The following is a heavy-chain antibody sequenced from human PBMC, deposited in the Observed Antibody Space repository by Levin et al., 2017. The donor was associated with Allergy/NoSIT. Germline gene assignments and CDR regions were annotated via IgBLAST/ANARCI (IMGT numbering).Heavy chain of an antibody. CDR1: GFTFSSYA. CDR3: AKVGFGFWSGYPDY. Sequence: GESLKISCAASGFTFSSYAMSWVRQAPGKGLEWVSAISGSGGSTYYADSVKGRFTISRDNSKNTLYLQMNSLRAEDTAVYYCAKVGFGFWSGYPDYWGQGTLVTVSS. J-gene: IGHJ4*02. D-gene: IGHD3-3*01. V-gene: IGHV3-23*01. CDR2: ISGSGGST.